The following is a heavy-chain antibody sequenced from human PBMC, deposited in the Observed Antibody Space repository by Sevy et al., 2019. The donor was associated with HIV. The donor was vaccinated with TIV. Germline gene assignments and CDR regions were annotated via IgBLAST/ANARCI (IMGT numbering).Heavy chain of an antibody. CDR1: GYTLTELS. CDR2: FDPEDGET. D-gene: IGHD6-19*01. V-gene: IGHV1-24*01. CDR3: ATETSDPLAVAGYGGRYYYYGMDV. J-gene: IGHJ6*02. Sequence: ASVKVSCKVSGYTLTELSMHWVRQAPGKGLEWMGGFDPEDGETIYAQKFQGRVTMTEDTSTDTAYMELSSLRSEDTAVYYCATETSDPLAVAGYGGRYYYYGMDVWGQGTTVTVSS.